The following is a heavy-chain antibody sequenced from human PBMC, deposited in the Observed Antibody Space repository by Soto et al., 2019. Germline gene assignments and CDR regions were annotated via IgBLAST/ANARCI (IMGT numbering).Heavy chain of an antibody. V-gene: IGHV4-31*03. J-gene: IGHJ5*02. D-gene: IGHD6-13*01. Sequence: SETLSLTCTVSGGSISSGGYYWSWIRQHPGKGLEWIGYIYYSGSTYYNPSLKSRVTISVDTSKNQFSLKLSSVTAADTAVYYCARVRQQLVTWFDPWGQGTLVTVSS. CDR1: GGSISSGGYY. CDR2: IYYSGST. CDR3: ARVRQQLVTWFDP.